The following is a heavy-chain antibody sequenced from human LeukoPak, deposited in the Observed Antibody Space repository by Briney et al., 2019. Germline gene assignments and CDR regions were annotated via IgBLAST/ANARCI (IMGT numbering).Heavy chain of an antibody. J-gene: IGHJ4*02. CDR3: ARAPHTSPTDYYFDF. CDR1: GGSISSSNW. V-gene: IGHV4-4*02. CDR2: IYHSGSA. Sequence: TSETLSLTCAVSGGSISSSNWWSWVRQPPGKGPEWIGTIYHSGSAYHNPSLKSRLTISIDTSKSQFSLRLTSVTVADTALYFCARAPHTSPTDYYFDFWGPGTLVTVSS. D-gene: IGHD1-14*01.